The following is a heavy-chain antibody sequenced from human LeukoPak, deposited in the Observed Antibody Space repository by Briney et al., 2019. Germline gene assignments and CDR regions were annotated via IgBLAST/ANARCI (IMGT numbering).Heavy chain of an antibody. V-gene: IGHV4-39*01. CDR2: IYYSGST. Sequence: PSETLSLTCTVSGGSISSSSYYWGWIRQPPGKGLEWIGSIYYSGSTYYNPSLKSRVTISVDTSKNQFSLKLSSVTAAGTAVYYCARLSTEPFDYWGQGTLVTVSS. J-gene: IGHJ4*02. D-gene: IGHD2-8*02. CDR3: ARLSTEPFDY. CDR1: GGSISSSSYY.